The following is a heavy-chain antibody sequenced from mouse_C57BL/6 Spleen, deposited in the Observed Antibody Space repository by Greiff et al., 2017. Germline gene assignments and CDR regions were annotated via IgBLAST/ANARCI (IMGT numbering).Heavy chain of an antibody. D-gene: IGHD3-2*02. CDR2: IWSGGST. CDR1: GFSLTSYG. J-gene: IGHJ3*01. CDR3: ALDSAGLFAY. V-gene: IGHV2-2*01. Sequence: QVQLQQSGPGLVQPSQSLSITCTVSGFSLTSYGVHWVRQSPGKGLEWLGVIWSGGSTDYNAAFISRLSLSKDNSKSQVFFKMNSLQADDTAIDCCALDSAGLFAYWGQGTLVTVSA.